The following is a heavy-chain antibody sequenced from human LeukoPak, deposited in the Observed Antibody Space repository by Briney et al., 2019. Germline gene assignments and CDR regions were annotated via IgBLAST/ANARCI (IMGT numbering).Heavy chain of an antibody. J-gene: IGHJ6*02. CDR1: GGSISSYH. Sequence: PSETLSLTCTVSGGSISSYHWSWIRQPPGKGLEWIGYIYYSGSTNYNPSLKSRVTISVDTSKNQFSLKLSSVTAADTAVYYCAGQPHTYYYGSGSPQRYYYYYYGMDVWGQGTTVTVSS. V-gene: IGHV4-59*01. CDR2: IYYSGST. D-gene: IGHD3-10*01. CDR3: AGQPHTYYYGSGSPQRYYYYYYGMDV.